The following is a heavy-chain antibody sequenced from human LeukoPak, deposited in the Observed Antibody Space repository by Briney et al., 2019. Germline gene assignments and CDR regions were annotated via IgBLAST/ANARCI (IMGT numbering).Heavy chain of an antibody. Sequence: PSETLSLTCTVSGGSISSYYWSWIRQPPGKGLEWIGYIYYSGSTNYNPSLKSRVTISVDTSKNQFSLKLSSVTAADTAVYYCARDFRVVGAQYNWFDPWGQGTLVTVSS. CDR1: GGSISSYY. J-gene: IGHJ5*02. V-gene: IGHV4-59*01. D-gene: IGHD2-15*01. CDR2: IYYSGST. CDR3: ARDFRVVGAQYNWFDP.